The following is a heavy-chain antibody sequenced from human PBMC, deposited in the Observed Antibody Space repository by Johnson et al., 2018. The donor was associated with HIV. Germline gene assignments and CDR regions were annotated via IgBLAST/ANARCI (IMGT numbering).Heavy chain of an antibody. V-gene: IGHV3-30*02. CDR1: GFTFSNYG. CDR3: GKDRPTITVILWGYDAFDI. CDR2: IRYYGSDK. Sequence: QVQLLESGGGVVQPGGSLRLSCAESGFTFSNYGLHWVRQAPGKGLEWVAFIRYYGSDKYYADSVKDRFTISRDNSKNTMYLQMNSLRTEDTDVYYCGKDRPTITVILWGYDAFDIWGQGTMVTVSS. J-gene: IGHJ3*02. D-gene: IGHD3-22*01.